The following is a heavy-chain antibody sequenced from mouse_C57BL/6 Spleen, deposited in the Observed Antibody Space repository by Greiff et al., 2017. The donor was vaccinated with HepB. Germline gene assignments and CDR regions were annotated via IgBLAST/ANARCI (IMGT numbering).Heavy chain of an antibody. CDR1: GYTFTSYW. CDR3: ARDYGNSYFDY. V-gene: IGHV1-69*01. D-gene: IGHD2-1*01. CDR2: IDPSDSYT. Sequence: VQLQQSGAELVMPGASVKLSCKASGYTFTSYWMHWVKQRPGQGLEWIGEIDPSDSYTNYNQKFKGKSTLTVDKSSRTAYMQLSSLTSDDSAVYYWARDYGNSYFDYWGQGTTLTVSS. J-gene: IGHJ2*01.